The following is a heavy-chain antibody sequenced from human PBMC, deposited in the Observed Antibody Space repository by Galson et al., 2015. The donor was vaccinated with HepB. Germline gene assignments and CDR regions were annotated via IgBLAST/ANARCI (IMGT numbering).Heavy chain of an antibody. V-gene: IGHV3-30*04. CDR3: ARDRTVTNRFDY. J-gene: IGHJ4*02. D-gene: IGHD4-17*01. Sequence: SLRLSCAASGFTFSSYAMHWVRQAPGKGLEWVAVISYDGSNKYYADSVKGRFTISRDNSKNTLYLQMNSLRAEDTAVYYCARDRTVTNRFDYWGQGTLVTVSS. CDR1: GFTFSSYA. CDR2: ISYDGSNK.